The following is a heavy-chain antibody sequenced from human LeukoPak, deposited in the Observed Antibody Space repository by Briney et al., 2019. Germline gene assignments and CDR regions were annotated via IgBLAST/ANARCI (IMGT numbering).Heavy chain of an antibody. V-gene: IGHV1-18*01. Sequence: ASVKVSCKASGYTFTSYGISWVRQAPGQGLEWMGWISAYNGNTNYAQKLQGRVTMTTDTSTNTAYMELRSLRSDDTAVYYCARVRAVAGRLSNWFGPWGQGTLVTVSS. CDR1: GYTFTSYG. D-gene: IGHD6-19*01. CDR3: ARVRAVAGRLSNWFGP. CDR2: ISAYNGNT. J-gene: IGHJ5*02.